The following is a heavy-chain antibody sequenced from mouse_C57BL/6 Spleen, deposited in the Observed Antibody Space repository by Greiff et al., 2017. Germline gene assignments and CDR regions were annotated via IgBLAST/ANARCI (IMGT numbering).Heavy chain of an antibody. CDR1: GFTFTDYY. V-gene: IGHV7-3*01. J-gene: IGHJ2*01. CDR2: IRNKANGYTT. Sequence: EVKLMESGGGLVQPGGSLSLSCAASGFTFTDYYMSWVRQPPGKALEWLGFIRNKANGYTTEYSASVKGRFTISRNNSQSILYLQMNALRAEDSATYYGARYATTDYFGYWGQGTTLTVAS. CDR3: ARYATTDYFGY.